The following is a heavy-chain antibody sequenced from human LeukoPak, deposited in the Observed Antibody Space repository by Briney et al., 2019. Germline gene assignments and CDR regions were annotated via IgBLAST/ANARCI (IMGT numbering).Heavy chain of an antibody. CDR2: TYYRSKWYN. D-gene: IGHD1-26*01. CDR3: ARDGWELLGSPFDY. V-gene: IGHV6-1*01. CDR1: GDSVSSNSAA. J-gene: IGHJ4*02. Sequence: SQTLSLTCAVSGDSVSSNSAAWNWIRQSPSRGLEWLGRTYYRSKWYNDYAVSVKSRITINPDTSKNQFSLQLNSVTPEDTAVYYCARDGWELLGSPFDYWGQGTLVTVSS.